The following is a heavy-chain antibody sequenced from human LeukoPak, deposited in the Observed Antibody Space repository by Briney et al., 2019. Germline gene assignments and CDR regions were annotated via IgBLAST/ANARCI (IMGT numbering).Heavy chain of an antibody. Sequence: GGSLRLSCEASGLAFSNYSMNWVRQAPGKGLEWISYISNSSSTIYDADSVKGRFAISRDNAKNSVYLQMNNLRAEDTAVYYCARGAAASAGYWGQGTRVTVSS. J-gene: IGHJ4*02. V-gene: IGHV3-48*04. CDR3: ARGAAASAGY. CDR1: GLAFSNYS. D-gene: IGHD6-13*01. CDR2: ISNSSSTI.